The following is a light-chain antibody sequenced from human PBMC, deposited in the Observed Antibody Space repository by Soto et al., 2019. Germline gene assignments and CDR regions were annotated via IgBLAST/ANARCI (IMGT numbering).Light chain of an antibody. Sequence: DIQMTQSPSSLSASVGDRVTITCRASQSISSYLNWYQQKPGKAPKLLIYAASSLQSGVPSRFSGSGSGTDFTLTISSLQPEDFATYYCQKRYSTHTFGQGTKLEIK. CDR1: QSISSY. CDR2: AAS. CDR3: QKRYSTHT. J-gene: IGKJ2*01. V-gene: IGKV1-39*01.